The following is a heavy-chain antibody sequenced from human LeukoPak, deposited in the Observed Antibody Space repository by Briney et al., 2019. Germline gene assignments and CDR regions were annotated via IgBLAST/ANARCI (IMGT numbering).Heavy chain of an antibody. V-gene: IGHV1-8*01. D-gene: IGHD3-10*01. Sequence: ASVKVSCKASGYTFTSYDINWVRQATGQGLEWMGWMNPNSGNTGYAQKFKGRVNMTRNTSISTAYMELSSLRSEDTAVYYCAGPLLWFGELLYLVPWGQGTLVTVSS. J-gene: IGHJ5*02. CDR2: MNPNSGNT. CDR1: GYTFTSYD. CDR3: AGPLLWFGELLYLVP.